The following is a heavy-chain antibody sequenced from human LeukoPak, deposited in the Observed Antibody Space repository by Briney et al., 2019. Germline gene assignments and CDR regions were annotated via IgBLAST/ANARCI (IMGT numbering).Heavy chain of an antibody. CDR2: IWYDGSNK. Sequence: GGSLRLSCAASGFTFSSYGMHWVRQAPGKGLEWVAVIWYDGSNKYYADSVKGRFTISRDNSKNTLYLQMNSLRAEDTAVYYCARDLNGSGRGGDYHYYGMDVWGQGTTVTVSS. J-gene: IGHJ6*02. V-gene: IGHV3-33*01. CDR3: ARDLNGSGRGGDYHYYGMDV. D-gene: IGHD3-10*01. CDR1: GFTFSSYG.